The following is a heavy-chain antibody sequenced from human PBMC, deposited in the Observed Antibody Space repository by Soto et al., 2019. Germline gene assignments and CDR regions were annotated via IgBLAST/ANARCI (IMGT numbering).Heavy chain of an antibody. D-gene: IGHD6-13*01. V-gene: IGHV3-21*01. Sequence: PGGSLRLSCAASGFTFSSYSMNWVRQAPGKGLEWVSSISSSSSYLYYADSVKGRFTISRDNAKNSLYLQMNSLRAEDTAVYYCARDIYGSSWYSIWFDPWGQGTLVTVSS. CDR1: GFTFSSYS. CDR3: ARDIYGSSWYSIWFDP. J-gene: IGHJ5*02. CDR2: ISSSSSYL.